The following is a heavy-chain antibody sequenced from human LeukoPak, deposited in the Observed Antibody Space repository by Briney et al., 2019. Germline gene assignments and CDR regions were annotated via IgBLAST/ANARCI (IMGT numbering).Heavy chain of an antibody. CDR3: AKDNYDILTGYCSFDY. V-gene: IGHV3-9*03. Sequence: GGSLRLSCAASGFTFDDYAMHWVRQAPGKGLEWVSGISWNSGSIGYADSVKGRFTISRDNAKNSLYLQMNSLRAEDMALYYCAKDNYDILTGYCSFDYWGQGTLVTVSS. D-gene: IGHD3-9*01. CDR2: ISWNSGSI. CDR1: GFTFDDYA. J-gene: IGHJ4*02.